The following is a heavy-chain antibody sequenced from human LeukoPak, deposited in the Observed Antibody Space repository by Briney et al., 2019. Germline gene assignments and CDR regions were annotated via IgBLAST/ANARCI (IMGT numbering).Heavy chain of an antibody. CDR3: ARYNWNDVVSALDS. V-gene: IGHV1-2*02. CDR2: INPNNGAT. Sequence: EASVRVPCKASGYTFSGYNIHWVRQAPGQGLEWMGWINPNNGATHYAQKFQGGVTMTRDTSITTFYMEVSSLRSDDTACYYCARYNWNDVVSALDSWGQGTLVTVSS. J-gene: IGHJ4*02. CDR1: GYTFSGYN. D-gene: IGHD1-1*01.